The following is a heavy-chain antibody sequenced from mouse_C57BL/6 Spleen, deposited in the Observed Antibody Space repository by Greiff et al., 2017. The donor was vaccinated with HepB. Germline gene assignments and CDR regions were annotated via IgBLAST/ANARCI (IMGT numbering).Heavy chain of an antibody. J-gene: IGHJ2*01. D-gene: IGHD1-1*01. V-gene: IGHV1-52*01. Sequence: QAQLQQPGAELVRPGSSVKLSCKASGYTFTSYWMHWVKQRPIQGLEWIGNIDPSDSETHYNQKFKDKATLTVDKSSSTAYMQLSSLTSEDSAVYYCARDYYGSSLDYWGQGTTLTVSS. CDR3: ARDYYGSSLDY. CDR2: IDPSDSET. CDR1: GYTFTSYW.